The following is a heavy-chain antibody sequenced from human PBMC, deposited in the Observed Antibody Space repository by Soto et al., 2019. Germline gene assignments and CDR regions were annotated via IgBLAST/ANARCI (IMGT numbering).Heavy chain of an antibody. V-gene: IGHV1-69*01. D-gene: IGHD6-19*01. CDR3: ARGSHSPGIAVAGYYY. CDR1: GVPFSSYA. J-gene: IGHJ4*02. Sequence: QVQLVQSGAEVKKPGSSVKVSCKASGVPFSSYAISWVRQAPGQGLEWMGGIIPIFGTANYAQKFQGRVTITADESTTTAYLELCSLTSEDTAMYYCARGSHSPGIAVAGYYYWGQGTLVTVSS. CDR2: IIPIFGTA.